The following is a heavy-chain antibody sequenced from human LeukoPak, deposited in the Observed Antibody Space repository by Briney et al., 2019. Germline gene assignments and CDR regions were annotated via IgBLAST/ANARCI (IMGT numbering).Heavy chain of an antibody. CDR1: GGSISSYY. D-gene: IGHD6-19*01. J-gene: IGHJ4*02. V-gene: IGHV4-59*08. Sequence: SETLSLTCTVSGGSISSYYWSWIRQPPGRGLEWIGYIYYSGGTYFNPSLGSRVTISADTSRNHLSLNLRSLTAADTAVYYCARHSSGWRFDSWGQGALVTVSS. CDR2: IYYSGGT. CDR3: ARHSSGWRFDS.